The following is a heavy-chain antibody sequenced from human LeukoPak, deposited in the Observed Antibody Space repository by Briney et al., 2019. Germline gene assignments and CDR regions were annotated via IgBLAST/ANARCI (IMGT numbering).Heavy chain of an antibody. V-gene: IGHV3-23*01. Sequence: GGSLRLSCAASGFTFSSYAMSWVRQAPGKGPEWVSGICGSCGSTYYADSVKGRFTISRDSSKNTLYLQMNSLRAEDTAVYYCAKGRWEVNLSDAFDIWGQGTLVTVSS. CDR2: ICGSCGST. CDR1: GFTFSSYA. CDR3: AKGRWEVNLSDAFDI. J-gene: IGHJ3*02. D-gene: IGHD1-26*01.